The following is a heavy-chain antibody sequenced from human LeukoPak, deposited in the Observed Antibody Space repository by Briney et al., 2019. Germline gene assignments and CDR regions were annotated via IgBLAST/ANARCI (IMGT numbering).Heavy chain of an antibody. V-gene: IGHV3-23*01. Sequence: GGSLRLSCAASGFTFSSYAMSWVRQAPGKGLEWVSSISDNGGSTYSADSVKGRFTISRDDSKNTLYLQMNSLRAEDTALYYCAKGTGINHYHWIDPWGQGTQVTVSS. CDR1: GFTFSSYA. CDR2: ISDNGGST. CDR3: AKGTGINHYHWIDP. J-gene: IGHJ5*02. D-gene: IGHD3/OR15-3a*01.